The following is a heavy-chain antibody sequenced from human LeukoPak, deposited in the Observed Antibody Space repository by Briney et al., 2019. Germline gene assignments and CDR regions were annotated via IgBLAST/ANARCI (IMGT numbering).Heavy chain of an antibody. V-gene: IGHV4-61*01. CDR3: ARESEIQSLDY. Sequence: SETLSLTCTVSGGSVSSGSYYWSWIRQSPGKGLEWIGYIYYSGSTNYNPSLKSRVTISVDTSKNQFSLKLSSVTAADTAVYYCARESEIQSLDYWGQGTLVTVSS. CDR1: GGSVSSGSYY. D-gene: IGHD4-11*01. J-gene: IGHJ4*02. CDR2: IYYSGST.